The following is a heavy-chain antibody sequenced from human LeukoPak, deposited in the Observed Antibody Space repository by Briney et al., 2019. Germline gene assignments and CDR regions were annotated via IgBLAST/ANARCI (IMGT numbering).Heavy chain of an antibody. Sequence: GASVKVSCKASGFTFTSYVFTWVRQAPGQGLEWMGWISDYVGHTDYAQKLQGRVTLTTDTSTSTAYMELRSLRSDDTAVYFCARARVASHPFYYYAMDVWGQGTTVTVSS. D-gene: IGHD5-12*01. CDR1: GFTFTSYV. J-gene: IGHJ6*02. V-gene: IGHV1-18*01. CDR3: ARARVASHPFYYYAMDV. CDR2: ISDYVGHT.